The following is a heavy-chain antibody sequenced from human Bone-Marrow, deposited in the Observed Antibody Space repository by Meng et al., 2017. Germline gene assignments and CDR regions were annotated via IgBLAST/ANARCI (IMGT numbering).Heavy chain of an antibody. CDR2: IYHSGST. CDR1: GGSISSSSYY. D-gene: IGHD6-19*01. Sequence: SETLSLTCTVSGGSISSSSYYWGWIRQPPGKGLEWIGSIYHSGSTNYNPSLKSRVTISVDTSKNQFSLKLSSVTAADTAVYYCARDLGSGWGTSGDAFDIWGQGTMVTVSS. V-gene: IGHV4-39*07. J-gene: IGHJ3*02. CDR3: ARDLGSGWGTSGDAFDI.